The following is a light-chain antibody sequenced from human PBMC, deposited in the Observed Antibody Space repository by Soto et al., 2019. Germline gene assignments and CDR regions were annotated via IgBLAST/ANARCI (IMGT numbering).Light chain of an antibody. V-gene: IGKV1-8*01. J-gene: IGKJ1*01. CDR2: AAS. CDR1: QGISSY. Sequence: AIRITQSPSSLSASTGDRVTITCRASQGISSYLAWYQQKPGKAPNLLIYAASTLQSGVPSRFSGSGSGTDLTITISCLQSEDFETYDCQQYYSYPRTFGQGTKVDI. CDR3: QQYYSYPRT.